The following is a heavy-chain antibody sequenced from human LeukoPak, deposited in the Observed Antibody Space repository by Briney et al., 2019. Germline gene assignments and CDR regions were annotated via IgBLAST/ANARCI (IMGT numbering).Heavy chain of an antibody. J-gene: IGHJ6*02. CDR3: AKEPMTTVTTYMDV. V-gene: IGHV3-23*01. CDR2: ISGGGGST. D-gene: IGHD4-17*01. CDR1: GFTFSSYA. Sequence: GGSLRLSCAASGFTFSSYAMSWVRQAPGKGLEWVSTISGGGGSTYYADSVKGRFTISRDNSKNTLYLQMNSLRAEDTAVYYCAKEPMTTVTTYMDVWGQGTTVTVSS.